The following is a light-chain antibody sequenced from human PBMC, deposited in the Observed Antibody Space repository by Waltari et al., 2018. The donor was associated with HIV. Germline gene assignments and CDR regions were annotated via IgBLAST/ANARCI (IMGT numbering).Light chain of an antibody. CDR1: SPNIGAGYD. V-gene: IGLV1-40*01. Sequence: QSVLPQPPSVSGAPGQRVTISCTGSSPNIGAGYDVHWYQQLPGTAPKLLIYGNSNRPAGVPDRFSGSKSGTSASLAITGLQAEDEDDYYCQSYDSTGVFGGGTKLTVL. CDR3: QSYDSTGV. J-gene: IGLJ3*02. CDR2: GNS.